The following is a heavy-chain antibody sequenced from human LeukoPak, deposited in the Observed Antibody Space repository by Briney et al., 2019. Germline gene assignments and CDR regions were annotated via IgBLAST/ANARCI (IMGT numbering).Heavy chain of an antibody. CDR1: GYTFTSYG. D-gene: IGHD2-2*01. J-gene: IGHJ6*02. Sequence: ASVKVSCMASGYTFTSYGISSVRPARGQGREWMGWINAYNGNTNYAQKLRGRVTLTPETSTRTAYMSLSRLRSSGTAGYFCSRVLVYCSIAGGANYYGLDVWGQGTTVTVSS. CDR2: INAYNGNT. CDR3: SRVLVYCSIAGGANYYGLDV. V-gene: IGHV1-18*01.